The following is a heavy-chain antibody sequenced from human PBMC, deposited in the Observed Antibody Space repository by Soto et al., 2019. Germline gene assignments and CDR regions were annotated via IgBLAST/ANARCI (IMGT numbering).Heavy chain of an antibody. CDR1: GGSVNSPNW. Sequence: QVQLQQSGPGLVKPSGTLSLTCAVSGGSVNSPNWWNWVRQPPEKGLEWIGEVHHSGNSNYRPSLKTRLTLSVDKSNNEVPMNLRSLTAADTAIYYCGRANPSGSPIDSWGQGILVTVS. CDR2: VHHSGNS. CDR3: GRANPSGSPIDS. V-gene: IGHV4-4*02. D-gene: IGHD6-19*01. J-gene: IGHJ4*02.